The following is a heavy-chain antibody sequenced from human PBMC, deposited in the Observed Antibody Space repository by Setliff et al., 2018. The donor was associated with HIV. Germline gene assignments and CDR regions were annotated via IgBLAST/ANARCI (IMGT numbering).Heavy chain of an antibody. CDR1: GFTFSSYA. V-gene: IGHV3-23*01. Sequence: PGGSLRLSCAASGFTFSSYAMSWVRQAPGKGLEWVSAISGSGGSTYYADSVKGRFTISRDNSKNTLYLQMNSLRAEDTAVYYCAKDSEPEYYGASASGEAFDIWGQGTRVTVSS. D-gene: IGHD3-10*01. J-gene: IGHJ3*02. CDR2: ISGSGGST. CDR3: AKDSEPEYYGASASGEAFDI.